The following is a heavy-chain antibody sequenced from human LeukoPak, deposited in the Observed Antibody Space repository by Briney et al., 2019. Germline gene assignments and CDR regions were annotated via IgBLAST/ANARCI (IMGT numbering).Heavy chain of an antibody. Sequence: PGGSLRLSCAASGFTFSSYAMHWVRQAPGKGLEWVAVISYDGSNKYYADSVKGRFTISRDNSKNTLYLQMNSLRAEDTAVYYCAKAFSSTWYWYFDLWGRGTLVTVSS. CDR1: GFTFSSYA. V-gene: IGHV3-30-3*01. J-gene: IGHJ2*01. CDR2: ISYDGSNK. CDR3: AKAFSSTWYWYFDL. D-gene: IGHD6-13*01.